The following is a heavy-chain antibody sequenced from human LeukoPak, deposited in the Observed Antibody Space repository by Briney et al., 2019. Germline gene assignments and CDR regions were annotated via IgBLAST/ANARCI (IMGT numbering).Heavy chain of an antibody. V-gene: IGHV1-69*13. CDR3: ARDYSGGRCYGAFDI. CDR1: GGTFGRYA. D-gene: IGHD2-15*01. CDR2: GSPIYGTS. Sequence: SVKVSCKASGGTFGRYAITWVRQAPGQRIEWMGGGSPIYGTSDYASRFQGRVTISADESTSTAFLEVRSLRSKDTAVYYCARDYSGGRCYGAFDIWGQGTLVIVSS. J-gene: IGHJ3*02.